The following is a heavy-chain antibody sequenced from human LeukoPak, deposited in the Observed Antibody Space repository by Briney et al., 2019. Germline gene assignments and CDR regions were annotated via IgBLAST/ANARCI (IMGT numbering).Heavy chain of an antibody. D-gene: IGHD4-23*01. CDR2: MYYTGST. CDR3: ASSTVVTSYYYYGMDV. CDR1: GGSISSYY. V-gene: IGHV4-59*01. Sequence: SETLSLTCTVSGGSISSYYWSWIRQPPGKGLEWIGYMYYTGSTSYNPSLKSRVTISVDTSKSQFSLKLSSVAAADTAVYYCASSTVVTSYYYYGMDVWGQGTTVTVSS. J-gene: IGHJ6*02.